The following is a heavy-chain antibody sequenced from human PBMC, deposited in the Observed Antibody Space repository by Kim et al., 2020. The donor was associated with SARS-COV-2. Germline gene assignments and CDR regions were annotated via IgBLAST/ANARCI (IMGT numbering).Heavy chain of an antibody. CDR1: GFTFSDYY. D-gene: IGHD3-10*01. Sequence: GGSLRHSCAASGFTFSDYYMSWIRQAPGKGLEWVSYISSSSSYTNYADSVKGRFTISRDNAKNSLYLQMNSLRAEDTAVYYCASLLGSGSYVDYWGQGTLVTVSS. CDR2: ISSSSSYT. J-gene: IGHJ4*02. V-gene: IGHV3-11*03. CDR3: ASLLGSGSYVDY.